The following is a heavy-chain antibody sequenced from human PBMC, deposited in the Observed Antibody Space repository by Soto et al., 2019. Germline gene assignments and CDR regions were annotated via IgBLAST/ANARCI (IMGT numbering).Heavy chain of an antibody. V-gene: IGHV3-33*01. Sequence: GGSLRLSCAASGFTFSSYGMHWVRQAPGKGLEWVAVIWYDGSNKYYADSVKGRFTISRDNSKNTLYLQMNSLRAEDTAVYYCARDGGYPYCSGGSCYSEPFDYWGQGTLVTVSS. CDR2: IWYDGSNK. D-gene: IGHD2-15*01. CDR1: GFTFSSYG. J-gene: IGHJ4*02. CDR3: ARDGGYPYCSGGSCYSEPFDY.